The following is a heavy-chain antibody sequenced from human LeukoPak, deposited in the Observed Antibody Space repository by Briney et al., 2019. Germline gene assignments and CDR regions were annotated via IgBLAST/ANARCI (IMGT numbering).Heavy chain of an antibody. Sequence: ASVKVSCKASGYTFTSYDINWVRQATGQGLEWMGWMNPNSGDTGYVQKFQGRVTMTRSTSISTAYMELSSLRSEDTAIYYCARGGFGSGSHFDYGGQGPLVTVSS. CDR2: MNPNSGDT. CDR1: GYTFTSYD. J-gene: IGHJ4*02. CDR3: ARGGFGSGSHFDY. V-gene: IGHV1-8*01. D-gene: IGHD3-10*01.